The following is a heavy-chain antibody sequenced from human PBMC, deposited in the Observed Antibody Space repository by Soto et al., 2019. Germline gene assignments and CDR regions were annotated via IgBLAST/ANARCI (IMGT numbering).Heavy chain of an antibody. V-gene: IGHV1-69*01. CDR2: IIPIFGTA. D-gene: IGHD2-21*02. CDR1: GGTFSSYA. CDR3: ASYRYCGGDCYSY. Sequence: QVQLVQSGAEVKKPGSSGKVSCKASGGTFSSYAISWVRQAPGQGLEWMGGIIPIFGTANYAQKFQGRVTITADESTSTAYMELSSLRSEETAVYYCASYRYCGGDCYSYWGQGTLVTVSS. J-gene: IGHJ4*02.